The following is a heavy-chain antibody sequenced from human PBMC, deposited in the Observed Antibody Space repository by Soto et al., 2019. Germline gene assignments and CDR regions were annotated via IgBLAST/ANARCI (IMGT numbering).Heavy chain of an antibody. Sequence: QVQLVQSGSEVKKPGSSVKVSCKASGGTVSSYTFSWVRQSPGQGPEWMGRIIPILDFANYAPKFQGRVTITADKSTSTAYVELNSLRSEDTAVYYCATPSNIGVYGDYALDDWGQGTLVTVSS. J-gene: IGHJ4*02. V-gene: IGHV1-69*02. CDR2: IIPILDFA. CDR3: ATPSNIGVYGDYALDD. D-gene: IGHD4-17*01. CDR1: GGTVSSYT.